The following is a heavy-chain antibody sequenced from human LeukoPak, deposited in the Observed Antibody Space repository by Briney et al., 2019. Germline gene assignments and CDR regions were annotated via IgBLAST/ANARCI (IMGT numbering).Heavy chain of an antibody. Sequence: GGSLRLSCAASGFTFFNYWMSWVRQAPGKGLEWVANINLEGSQKYYVDSLKGRFTISRDNANNLLYLQMNSLRAEDTAVYYCARGPTRGYSYEAEYWGQGTLVTVSS. CDR3: ARGPTRGYSYEAEY. D-gene: IGHD5-18*01. CDR1: GFTFFNYW. CDR2: INLEGSQK. V-gene: IGHV3-7*01. J-gene: IGHJ4*02.